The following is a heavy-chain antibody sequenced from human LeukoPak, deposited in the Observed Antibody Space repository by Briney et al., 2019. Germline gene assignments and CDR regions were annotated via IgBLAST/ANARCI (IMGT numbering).Heavy chain of an antibody. J-gene: IGHJ4*02. CDR3: AKGLDCSGGTCHKAFDC. V-gene: IGHV3-30*02. CDR2: IRYDGSDK. CDR1: GFTLSTYG. D-gene: IGHD2-15*01. Sequence: GVSLRLSCVASGFTLSTYGMHWVRQAPGKGLEWVAFIRYDGSDKFYGDSVKGRFTTSRDNSKNTLYLQMSRLRVEDTAVYYCAKGLDCSGGTCHKAFDCWGQGTLVTVSS.